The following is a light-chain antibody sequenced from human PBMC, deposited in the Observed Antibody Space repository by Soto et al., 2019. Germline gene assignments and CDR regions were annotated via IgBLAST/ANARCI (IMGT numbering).Light chain of an antibody. CDR3: QQYGSSPRT. CDR2: GAS. Sequence: IVLTQSPVTLSLSPWERSTLSCRASQSVSSNYLAWYQQKPGQAPRLLIYGASSRATGIPDRFSGSGSGTDFTLTISRLEPEDFAVYYCQQYGSSPRTFGQGTKVDIK. J-gene: IGKJ1*01. CDR1: QSVSSNY. V-gene: IGKV3-20*01.